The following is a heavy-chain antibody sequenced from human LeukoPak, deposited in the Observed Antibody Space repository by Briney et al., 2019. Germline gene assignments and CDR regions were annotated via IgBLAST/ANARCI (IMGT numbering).Heavy chain of an antibody. CDR1: GFTFSSLA. V-gene: IGHV3-23*01. CDR3: AKGQELDDGVFDS. Sequence: PGRSLRLSCTASGFTFSSLAMTWVRQAPGKGLEWVSTIRSNGDTTYNADSVKGRFTISRDNSKNTLYIELNSLRVEDTATFYCAKGQELDDGVFDSWGQGTMVTVSS. CDR2: IRSNGDTT. J-gene: IGHJ4*02. D-gene: IGHD1-1*01.